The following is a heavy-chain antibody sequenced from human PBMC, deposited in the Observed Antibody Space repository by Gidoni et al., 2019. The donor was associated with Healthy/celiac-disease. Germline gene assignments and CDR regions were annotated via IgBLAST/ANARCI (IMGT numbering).Heavy chain of an antibody. CDR2: IKSKTDGGTT. Sequence: EVQLVESGGGLVKPGGSLRLSCAASGVTFSNAWMSWARQAPGQGLEWGGRIKSKTDGGTTDYAAPVKGRFTISRDDSKNTLYLQMNSLKTEDTAVYYCTTDSPTTVTTRPGWADAFDIWGQGTMVTVSS. CDR3: TTDSPTTVTTRPGWADAFDI. V-gene: IGHV3-15*01. CDR1: GVTFSNAW. J-gene: IGHJ3*02. D-gene: IGHD4-17*01.